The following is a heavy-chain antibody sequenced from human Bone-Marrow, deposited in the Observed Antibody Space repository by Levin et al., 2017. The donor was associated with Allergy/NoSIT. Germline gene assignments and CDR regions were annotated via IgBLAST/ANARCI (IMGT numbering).Heavy chain of an antibody. Sequence: TGGSLRLSCVASGMTFSNVWMSWVRQAPGKGLEWVGRSKRQTDGGTTEYAAPVKGRFTISRDDSKNTLYLQMNSLKTEDTGVFYCTVDYGDQFDYWGQGTLVTVSS. CDR1: GMTFSNVW. V-gene: IGHV3-15*01. D-gene: IGHD4-17*01. J-gene: IGHJ4*02. CDR3: TVDYGDQFDY. CDR2: SKRQTDGGTT.